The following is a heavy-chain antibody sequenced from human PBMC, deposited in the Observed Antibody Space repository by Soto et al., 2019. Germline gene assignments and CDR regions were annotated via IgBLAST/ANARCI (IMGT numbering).Heavy chain of an antibody. J-gene: IGHJ4*02. CDR1: GYTFTSYW. Sequence: GEALKISCKGSGYTFTSYWLSWVRPKPGKGLEWMGNIHPVNSNTNDSRSFRGHVTMSADKSISTVYLQWSSLEASDTAMYYCARGTDGYIREFDYWGQGTLVTVSS. CDR3: ARGTDGYIREFDY. V-gene: IGHV5-10-1*01. CDR2: IHPVNSNT. D-gene: IGHD3-10*01.